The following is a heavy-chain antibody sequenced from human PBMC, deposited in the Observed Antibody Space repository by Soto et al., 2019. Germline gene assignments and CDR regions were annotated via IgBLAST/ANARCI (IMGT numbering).Heavy chain of an antibody. D-gene: IGHD6-25*01. CDR2: IYYTGAT. V-gene: IGHV4-4*02. Sequence: QVQLRESGPGLVEASGTLSLTCEVSTGSISSGNWWSWVRQPPGKGLEWIGEIYYTGATNYNPSLKIRITMTIDQSKDHFSLSLRSATAADTAVYYCARVFSSGSGWMYYFDFWGQGTLVSVSS. CDR3: ARVFSSGSGWMYYFDF. CDR1: TGSISSGNW. J-gene: IGHJ4*02.